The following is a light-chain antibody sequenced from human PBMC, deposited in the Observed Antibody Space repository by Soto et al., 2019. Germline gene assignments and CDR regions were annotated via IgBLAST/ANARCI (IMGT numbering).Light chain of an antibody. Sequence: DIQMTQSPSTLSASVGDRVTITCRASQSIRTWLAWYQQKPGKAPDLLIFDASSLESGVPSRFSGSGSGTDFTLTISSPQPDDFATYYCQQYNSYPYTFGQGTKLEIK. CDR2: DAS. J-gene: IGKJ2*01. CDR3: QQYNSYPYT. CDR1: QSIRTW. V-gene: IGKV1-5*01.